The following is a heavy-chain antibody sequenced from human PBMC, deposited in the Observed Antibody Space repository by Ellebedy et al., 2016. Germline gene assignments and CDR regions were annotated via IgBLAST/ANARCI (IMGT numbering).Heavy chain of an antibody. CDR1: GFTFSTYW. CDR3: ATDLHPFTRGWGY. J-gene: IGHJ4*02. CDR2: INQVGSEK. D-gene: IGHD3-10*01. Sequence: GESLKISCATSGFTFSTYWMSWVRQVPGKGLEWVANINQVGSEKYYVESVKGRFTISRDNAKNSLYLQMNGLRVEDTAIYYCATDLHPFTRGWGYWGQGTLVTVSS. V-gene: IGHV3-7*01.